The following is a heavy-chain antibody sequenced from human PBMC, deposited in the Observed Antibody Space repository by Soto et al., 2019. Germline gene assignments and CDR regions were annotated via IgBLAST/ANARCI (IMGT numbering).Heavy chain of an antibody. CDR3: ARMIGYCSGGSCSVGAFDI. J-gene: IGHJ3*02. D-gene: IGHD2-15*01. V-gene: IGHV3-13*01. CDR2: IGTAGDT. CDR1: GFTFRSYD. Sequence: LRLSCAASGFTFRSYDMHWVRQATGTGLEWVSAIGTAGDTYYPGSVKGRFTISRENAKNSLYLQMNSLRAGDTAVYYCARMIGYCSGGSCSVGAFDIWGQGTMVTVSS.